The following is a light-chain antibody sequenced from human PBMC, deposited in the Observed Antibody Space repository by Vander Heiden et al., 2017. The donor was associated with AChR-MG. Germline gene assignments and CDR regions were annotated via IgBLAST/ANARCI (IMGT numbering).Light chain of an antibody. CDR1: QSVSSSY. CDR3: QQDGSSHP. V-gene: IGKV3-20*01. Sequence: EIVLTQSPGTLSLSPGERATLSCRASQSVSSSYLAWYQQKPGQAPRLLIYGASSRATGIPDRFSGSGSGTDFTLTISRLEPEDFAVYYWQQDGSSHPFGQGTKVEIK. J-gene: IGKJ1*01. CDR2: GAS.